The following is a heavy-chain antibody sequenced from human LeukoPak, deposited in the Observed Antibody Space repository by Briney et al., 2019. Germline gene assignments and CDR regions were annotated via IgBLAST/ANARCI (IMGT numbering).Heavy chain of an antibody. J-gene: IGHJ6*03. CDR1: GFAFDDYG. CDR3: ARMAGGSYLNYMDV. CDR2: INWNGGST. D-gene: IGHD1-26*01. V-gene: IGHV3-20*01. Sequence: GGSLRLSCAASGFAFDDYGMSWVRQAPGKGLEWVSGINWNGGSTGYADSVKGRFTISRDNAKNSLYLQMNSLRAEDTALYHCARMAGGSYLNYMDVWGKGTTVTVSS.